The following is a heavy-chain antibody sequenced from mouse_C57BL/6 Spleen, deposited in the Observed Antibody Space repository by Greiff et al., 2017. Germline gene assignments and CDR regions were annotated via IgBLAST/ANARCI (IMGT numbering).Heavy chain of an antibody. J-gene: IGHJ4*01. CDR2: INPNSGTT. CDR3: TPGSGDYAMDD. Sequence: EVQLQQSGPELVKPGASVKISCKASGYSFTDYNMNWVKQSNGKSLEWIGVINPNSGTTSYNQKCKGKATWTVDQSSSTAYRQLNSLTSEDSAVYYCTPGSGDYAMDDWGKGTSVTVSS. V-gene: IGHV1-39*01. CDR1: GYSFTDYN. D-gene: IGHD1-1*01.